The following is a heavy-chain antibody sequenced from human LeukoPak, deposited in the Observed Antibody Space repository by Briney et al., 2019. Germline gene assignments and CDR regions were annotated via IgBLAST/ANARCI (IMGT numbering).Heavy chain of an antibody. CDR2: ISSSGSTI. CDR1: GFTFSDYY. J-gene: IGHJ4*02. V-gene: IGHV3-11*04. D-gene: IGHD5-18*01. Sequence: TTGGSLRLSCAASGFTFSDYYMSWIRQAPGKGLEWVSYISSSGSTIYYADSVKGRFTISRDNAKNSLYLQMNSLRAEDTAVYYCARALDSYGYFDYWGQGTLVTVSS. CDR3: ARALDSYGYFDY.